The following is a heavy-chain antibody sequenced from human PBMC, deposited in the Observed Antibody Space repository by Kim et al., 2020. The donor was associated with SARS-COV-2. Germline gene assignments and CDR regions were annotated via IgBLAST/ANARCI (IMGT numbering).Heavy chain of an antibody. V-gene: IGHV4-59*08. Sequence: SETLSLTCTVSGGSISSYYWSWIRQPPGKGLEWIGYIYYSGSTNYNPSLKSRVTISVDTAKNQFSLKLSSVTAADTAMYYCAGRHQVGYCSGGSCPRRTNYYYYYGMDVWGQGTTVTVSS. CDR1: GGSISSYY. CDR3: AGRHQVGYCSGGSCPRRTNYYYYYGMDV. J-gene: IGHJ6*02. CDR2: IYYSGST. D-gene: IGHD2-15*01.